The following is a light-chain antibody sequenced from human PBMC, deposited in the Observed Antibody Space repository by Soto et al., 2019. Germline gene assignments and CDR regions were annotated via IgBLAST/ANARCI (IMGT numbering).Light chain of an antibody. J-gene: IGKJ2*01. CDR2: DAS. CDR3: QQYGTSPVT. Sequence: EIVLTQSPGTLSLSPGERATLSCRASQSVRSSSLAWYQQKPGQAPRLLIYDASSRAAGIPDNFNGSGSGTDFTLTINRLEPEDFAVYYCQQYGTSPVTFGQGTKLEIK. V-gene: IGKV3-20*01. CDR1: QSVRSSS.